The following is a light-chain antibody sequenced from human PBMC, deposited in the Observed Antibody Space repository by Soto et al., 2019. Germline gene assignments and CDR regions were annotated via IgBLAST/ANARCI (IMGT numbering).Light chain of an antibody. V-gene: IGKV1D-12*01. CDR3: QRSNSCPNT. CDR2: SAS. CDR1: QAISSW. J-gene: IGKJ5*01. Sequence: DIQMPQSHSSWSASLGDRFTITCRASQAISSWLAWYQQKPGRAPKLLISSASSLQSGVPSRFSGSGSGTDFTLTITNLQPEDFAPYYCQRSNSCPNTFGQGTRLEIK.